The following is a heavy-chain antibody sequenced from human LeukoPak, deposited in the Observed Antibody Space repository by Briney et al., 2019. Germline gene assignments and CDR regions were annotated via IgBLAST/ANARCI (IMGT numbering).Heavy chain of an antibody. CDR1: GGTFSSYA. CDR3: ARATMVRGVTHFDY. V-gene: IGHV1-69*13. D-gene: IGHD3-10*01. J-gene: IGHJ4*02. Sequence: GASVKVSCKASGGTFSSYAISWVRQAPGQGLEWMGGIIPIFGTANYAQKFQGRVTITADESTSTAYMELSSLRSEDTAVYYCARATMVRGVTHFDYWGQGTLVTVSS. CDR2: IIPIFGTA.